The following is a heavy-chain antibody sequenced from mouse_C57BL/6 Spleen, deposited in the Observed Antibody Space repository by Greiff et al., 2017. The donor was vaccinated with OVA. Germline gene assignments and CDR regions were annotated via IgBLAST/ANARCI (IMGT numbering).Heavy chain of an antibody. J-gene: IGHJ1*03. V-gene: IGHV1-19*01. D-gene: IGHD2-3*01. Sequence: EVQLQQSGPVLVKPGASVKMSCKASGYTFTDYYMNWVKQSHGKSLEWIGVINPYNGGTSYNQKFKGKATLTVDKSSSTAYMELNSLTSEDSAVYDCARGVTTLYWYFDVWGTGTTVTVSS. CDR1: GYTFTDYY. CDR3: ARGVTTLYWYFDV. CDR2: INPYNGGT.